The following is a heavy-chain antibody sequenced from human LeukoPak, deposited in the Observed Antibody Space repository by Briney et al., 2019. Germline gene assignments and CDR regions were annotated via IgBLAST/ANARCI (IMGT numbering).Heavy chain of an antibody. CDR3: AKDGGDYRNYFYYNGMNG. Sequence: GGSLRLSCAASGFTFSSYGMHWVRQAPGKGLEWVSVIWYDGSNKYYADSVKGRFTVSRDNSKNTLYLQMNSLRADDTALYYCAKDGGDYRNYFYYNGMNGWGHGTTVTVSS. D-gene: IGHD4-17*01. V-gene: IGHV3-33*06. CDR1: GFTFSSYG. CDR2: IWYDGSNK. J-gene: IGHJ6*02.